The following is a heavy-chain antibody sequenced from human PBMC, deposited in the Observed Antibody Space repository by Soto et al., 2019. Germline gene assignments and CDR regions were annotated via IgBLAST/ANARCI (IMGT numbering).Heavy chain of an antibody. V-gene: IGHV4-39*01. D-gene: IGHD6-13*01. CDR1: GDSISSSIYY. CDR2: IYYSGST. CDR3: ARLRASSSWIWAFDS. J-gene: IGHJ4*02. Sequence: SETLSLTCSVSGDSISSSIYYCGWIRQPPGKGLEWIGNIYYSGSTYYNPSLKSRVTISIDTSKKQFSLKLSSVTAADTAVYYCARLRASSSWIWAFDSWGQGTLVTVSS.